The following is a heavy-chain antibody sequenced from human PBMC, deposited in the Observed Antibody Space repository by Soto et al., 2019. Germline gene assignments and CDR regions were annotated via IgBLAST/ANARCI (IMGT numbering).Heavy chain of an antibody. Sequence: QVQLVESGGGLVKPGGSLRLSCAASGFTFSDSYMSWIRQAPGKGLQWVAYISGSSGYTGYADSVKGRFTISRDNAKNSLYLKMNSLRAEDSAGYYCARDRGGYGPPDVWGQGTTVTVSS. CDR2: ISGSSGYT. V-gene: IGHV3-11*06. CDR3: ARDRGGYGPPDV. CDR1: GFTFSDSY. J-gene: IGHJ6*02. D-gene: IGHD3-10*01.